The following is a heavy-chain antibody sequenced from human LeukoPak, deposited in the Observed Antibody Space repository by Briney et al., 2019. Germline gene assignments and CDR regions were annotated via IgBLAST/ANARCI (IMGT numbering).Heavy chain of an antibody. CDR1: GFAFSASG. V-gene: IGHV3-30*02. J-gene: IGHJ4*02. Sequence: GGSLRLSCAASGFAFSASGMHWVRQAPGKGLDWVAFIRYDGSNKYYADSVKGRFTISRDNSKNTLYLQMNSLRAEDTAVYYCANGKRDFDYWGQGTLVTVSS. CDR2: IRYDGSNK. CDR3: ANGKRDFDY.